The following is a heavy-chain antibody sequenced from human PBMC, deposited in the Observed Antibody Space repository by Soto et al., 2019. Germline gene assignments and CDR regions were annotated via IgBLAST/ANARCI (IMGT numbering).Heavy chain of an antibody. CDR1: GGSFSGYS. J-gene: IGHJ5*01. Sequence: SETLSLTCAVYGGSFSGYSWSWIRQPPGKGLEWIGEINHSGTTKCNPSLESRVTISVDTSKNQFSLKLSSVTAADTAVYYCAGAGSEATKFDSWRGGILVTVS. V-gene: IGHV4-34*01. D-gene: IGHD3-10*01. CDR3: AGAGSEATKFDS. CDR2: INHSGTT.